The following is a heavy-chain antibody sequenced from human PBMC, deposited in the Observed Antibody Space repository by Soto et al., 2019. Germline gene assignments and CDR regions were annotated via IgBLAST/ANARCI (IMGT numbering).Heavy chain of an antibody. CDR1: GYTFTIYG. Sequence: ASVKVSCKASGYTFTIYGISWVRQAPGQGREWMGWISAYNGNTNYAQKLQGRVTMTTDTSKSTAYMELRSLRSDDTAVYNSARSMVRGEEAYYYYGMDVWGQGTTVTVSS. D-gene: IGHD3-10*01. V-gene: IGHV1-18*01. CDR3: ARSMVRGEEAYYYYGMDV. J-gene: IGHJ6*02. CDR2: ISAYNGNT.